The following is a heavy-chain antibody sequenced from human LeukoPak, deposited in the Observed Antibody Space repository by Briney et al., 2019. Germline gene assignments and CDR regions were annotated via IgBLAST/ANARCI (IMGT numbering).Heavy chain of an antibody. CDR3: ARHGDYVNWFDP. CDR2: IDPSDSYT. V-gene: IGHV5-10-1*01. D-gene: IGHD4-17*01. J-gene: IGHJ5*02. Sequence: GESLKISCKGSGYSFTSYWISWVRQMPGKGLEWMGRIDPSDSYTNYSPSFQGHVTISADKSISTAYLQWSSLKASGTAMYYCARHGDYVNWFDPWGQGTLVTVSS. CDR1: GYSFTSYW.